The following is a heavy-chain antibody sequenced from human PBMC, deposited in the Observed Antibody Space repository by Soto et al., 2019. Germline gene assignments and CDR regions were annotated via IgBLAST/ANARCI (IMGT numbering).Heavy chain of an antibody. V-gene: IGHV3-11*06. J-gene: IGHJ4*02. D-gene: IGHD1-1*01. Sequence: GGSLRLACAASGFTFSRDSMSRMRQAPGKGLEWIGYSSNSGSFTRYADSVKGRFSISRDNAKNSLYLQINSLRGDDTAIYYCVRSGDNYNLLNYWGQGTPVTVSS. CDR1: GFTFSRDS. CDR3: VRSGDNYNLLNY. CDR2: SSNSGSFT.